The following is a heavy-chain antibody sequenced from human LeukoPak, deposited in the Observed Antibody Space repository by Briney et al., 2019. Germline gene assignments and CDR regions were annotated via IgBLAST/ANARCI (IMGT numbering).Heavy chain of an antibody. CDR1: GYSFTTYD. J-gene: IGHJ4*02. V-gene: IGHV1-18*01. Sequence: ASVKVSCKTSGYSFTTYDVSWVRQAPGQGLQWVGWISGSNGKTNYLQSFQGRLTLTTDTSTSTAHMELRSLRSDDTAIYYCARAGATLTSHFDNWGQGALVIVSS. CDR3: ARAGATLTSHFDN. CDR2: ISGSNGKT. D-gene: IGHD4-17*01.